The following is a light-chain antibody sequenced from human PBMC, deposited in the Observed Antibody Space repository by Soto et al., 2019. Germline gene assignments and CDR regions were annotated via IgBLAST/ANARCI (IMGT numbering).Light chain of an antibody. CDR2: LGS. V-gene: IGKV2-28*01. CDR3: MQALQTPYT. CDR1: QRLLHSNGNTF. J-gene: IGKJ2*01. Sequence: EIVMTQSPPSLTVTPGEPASISCRSSQRLLHSNGNTFVDWYVQKPGQSPQLLIYLGSNRASGVPDRVSGSEAGTYFTLKISRVEAEDVGVYYCMQALQTPYTFGQGTKLESK.